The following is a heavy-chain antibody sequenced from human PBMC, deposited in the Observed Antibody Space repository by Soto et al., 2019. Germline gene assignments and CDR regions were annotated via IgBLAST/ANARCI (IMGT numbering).Heavy chain of an antibody. Sequence: QVQLQESGPGLVKPSQTLSLTCSVSGGSITSGGYYWNWIRQHPGKGLEWIGYIYYGGITYYNPSLKSRIPISVDTSKNQFSLKLSSATAADTAMYYWARGIWVRGIIGFNWFDPWGQGTLVTVSS. CDR3: ARGIWVRGIIGFNWFDP. CDR2: IYYGGIT. V-gene: IGHV4-31*03. CDR1: GGSITSGGYY. J-gene: IGHJ5*02. D-gene: IGHD3-10*01.